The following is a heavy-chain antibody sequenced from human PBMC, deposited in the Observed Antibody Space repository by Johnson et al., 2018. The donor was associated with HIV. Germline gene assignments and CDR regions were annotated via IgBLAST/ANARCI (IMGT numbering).Heavy chain of an antibody. CDR3: ARDDDAFDI. V-gene: IGHV3-33*01. J-gene: IGHJ3*02. CDR2: IWYDGTNK. Sequence: QVQLVESGGGVVQPGKSLRLSCVASGFTFSSYGMHWVRQAPGRGLEWVAVIWYDGTNKYYADSVKGRFTVSRDNSKNTLYLQMNSLRAEDTAMYYCARDDDAFDIWGQETMVTVSS. CDR1: GFTFSSYG.